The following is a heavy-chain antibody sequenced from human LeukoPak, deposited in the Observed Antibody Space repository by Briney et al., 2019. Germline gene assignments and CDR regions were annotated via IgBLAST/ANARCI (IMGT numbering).Heavy chain of an antibody. CDR3: VRGTGY. CDR1: GSTFSTYV. Sequence: GGSLRLSCSVSGSTFSTYVTHWVRQAPGKGLEYVSAISSNGDNTYYADSVKGRFTISRDNSKNTLYLQMSSLRADDTAVYYCVRGTGYWGQGTLVTVSS. J-gene: IGHJ4*02. CDR2: ISSNGDNT. V-gene: IGHV3-64D*06.